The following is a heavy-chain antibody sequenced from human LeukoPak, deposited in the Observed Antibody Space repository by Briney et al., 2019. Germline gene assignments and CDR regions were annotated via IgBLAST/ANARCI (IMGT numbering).Heavy chain of an antibody. Sequence: GGSLRLSCTASGFTFSSYGMHWVRQAPGKGLEWGAVISYDGSNKYYADSVKGRFTISRDNSKNTLYLQMNSLRADDTAVYYCAKSGALAGQQLGSALGYWGQGTLVTVSS. CDR3: AKSGALAGQQLGSALGY. CDR2: ISYDGSNK. J-gene: IGHJ4*02. D-gene: IGHD6-13*01. V-gene: IGHV3-30*18. CDR1: GFTFSSYG.